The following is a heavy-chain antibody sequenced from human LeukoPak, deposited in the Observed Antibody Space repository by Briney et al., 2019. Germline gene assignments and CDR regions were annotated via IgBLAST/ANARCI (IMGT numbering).Heavy chain of an antibody. Sequence: GGSLRLSCAASGFTFSSYAMSWVRQAPGKGLEWVSGIGGSGGSTYYADSVKGRFTISRDNSKNTLYLQMNSLRAEDTAVYYCAIAAAPAPHDYWGQGTLDTVSS. V-gene: IGHV3-23*01. D-gene: IGHD6-13*01. CDR1: GFTFSSYA. J-gene: IGHJ4*02. CDR3: AIAAAPAPHDY. CDR2: IGGSGGST.